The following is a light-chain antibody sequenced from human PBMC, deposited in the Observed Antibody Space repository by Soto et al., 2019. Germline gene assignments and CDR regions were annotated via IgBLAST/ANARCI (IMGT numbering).Light chain of an antibody. Sequence: EIVLTQSPGTLSLSPGESATLSCRASQRVACSRIAWYRQKPGQAPWLLIYGASNRATGIPDRFSGSGSGTDFTLTISRLEAEDSAVYYCQHYGSSPPYTFGQGTK. CDR2: GAS. V-gene: IGKV3-20*01. J-gene: IGKJ2*01. CDR3: QHYGSSPPYT. CDR1: QRVACSR.